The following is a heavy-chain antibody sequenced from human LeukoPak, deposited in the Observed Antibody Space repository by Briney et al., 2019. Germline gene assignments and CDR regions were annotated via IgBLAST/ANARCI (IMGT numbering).Heavy chain of an antibody. Sequence: PGGSLRLSCAASGFTFDDYAMHWVRQAPGKGLEWVSGISWNSGSIGYADSVKGRFTISRDNAKNSLYLQMNSLRAEDTAVYYCARALIWGYCSSTSCFSTWFDPWGQGTLVTVSS. D-gene: IGHD2-2*01. CDR1: GFTFDDYA. J-gene: IGHJ5*02. CDR3: ARALIWGYCSSTSCFSTWFDP. CDR2: ISWNSGSI. V-gene: IGHV3-9*01.